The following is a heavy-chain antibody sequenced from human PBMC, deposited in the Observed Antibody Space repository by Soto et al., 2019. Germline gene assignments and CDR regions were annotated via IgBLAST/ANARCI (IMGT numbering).Heavy chain of an antibody. Sequence: ASVKVSCKASGYTFTSYGISWVRQAPGQGLEWMGWISAYNGNTNYAQKLQGRVTMTTDTSTSTAYMELRSLRSDDTAVYYCARGPPSYYDSSGYYKYFDYWGQGTLVTVPQ. V-gene: IGHV1-18*01. J-gene: IGHJ4*02. D-gene: IGHD3-22*01. CDR2: ISAYNGNT. CDR3: ARGPPSYYDSSGYYKYFDY. CDR1: GYTFTSYG.